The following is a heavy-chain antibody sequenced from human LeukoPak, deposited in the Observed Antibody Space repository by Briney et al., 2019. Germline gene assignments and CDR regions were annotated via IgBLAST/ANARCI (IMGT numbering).Heavy chain of an antibody. CDR1: GFTFSTCA. CDR3: VREVYDGNWFDP. J-gene: IGHJ5*02. Sequence: GGSLRLSCAASGFTFSTCAMHWVRQAQGKGLEYVAAISGNGDDTYYANSVKGRFTISRDNSKNTLYLHMGSLRPEDMAVYYCVREVYDGNWFDPWGQGTLVTVSS. CDR2: ISGNGDDT. D-gene: IGHD3-3*01. V-gene: IGHV3-64*01.